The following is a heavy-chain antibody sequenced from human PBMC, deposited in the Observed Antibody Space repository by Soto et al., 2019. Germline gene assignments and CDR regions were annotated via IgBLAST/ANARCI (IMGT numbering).Heavy chain of an antibody. CDR3: ARGGVVVAATGDY. V-gene: IGHV3-7*04. Sequence: EVQLVESGGGLVQPGGSLRLSCAASGFTFSSYWMSWVRQAPGKGLEWVANIKQDGSEKYYVDSVKGRFTISRDNAKNTLDLQMNILRAEDTAVYYCARGGVVVAATGDYWGQGTLVTVSS. J-gene: IGHJ4*02. CDR1: GFTFSSYW. D-gene: IGHD2-15*01. CDR2: IKQDGSEK.